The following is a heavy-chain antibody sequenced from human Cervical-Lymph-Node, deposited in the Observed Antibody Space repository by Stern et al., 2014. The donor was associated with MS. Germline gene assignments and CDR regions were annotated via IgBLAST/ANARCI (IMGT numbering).Heavy chain of an antibody. CDR3: VREGESLKNFDY. V-gene: IGHV1-46*01. Sequence: VHLVESGAEVKEPGASVKLSCKPSGNILTRYYMHWVRQAPGQGLEWVALINPRDATTNYAQKFRGRVTMTRDTSTSTVYMELTSLRSEDTAVYYCVREGESLKNFDYWGQGTLVTVSS. CDR1: GNILTRYY. J-gene: IGHJ4*02. CDR2: INPRDATT.